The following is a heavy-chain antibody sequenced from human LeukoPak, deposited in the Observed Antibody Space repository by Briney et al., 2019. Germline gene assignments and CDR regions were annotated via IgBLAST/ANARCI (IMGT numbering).Heavy chain of an antibody. D-gene: IGHD6-19*01. CDR1: GYTFTGYY. J-gene: IGHJ4*02. CDR2: INPNSGGT. V-gene: IGHV1-2*02. CDR3: ARDVAVAGVHDY. Sequence: ASVKVSCKASGYTFTGYYMHWVRQAPGQGLEWMGWINPNSGGTNYAQKFQGRVTMTRDTSISTAYMELSRLRSDNTAVCYCARDVAVAGVHDYWGQGTLVTVSS.